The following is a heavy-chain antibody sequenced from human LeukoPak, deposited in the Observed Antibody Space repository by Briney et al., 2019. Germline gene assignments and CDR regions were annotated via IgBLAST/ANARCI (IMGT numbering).Heavy chain of an antibody. D-gene: IGHD3-10*01. J-gene: IGHJ4*02. V-gene: IGHV3-23*01. CDR1: GFTFSNYA. CDR3: AKSRSAMVRGVIEY. Sequence: GGSLRLSCAASGFTFSNYAMSWVRQAPGKGLDWVSVISPSGSAYNADPVKGRFTISRDNSKDTVYLQMDSLRAEDTATYYCAKSRSAMVRGVIEYWGQGTLVTVSS. CDR2: ISPSGSA.